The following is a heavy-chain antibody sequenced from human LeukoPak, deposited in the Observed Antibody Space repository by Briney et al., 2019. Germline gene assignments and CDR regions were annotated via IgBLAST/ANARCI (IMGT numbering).Heavy chain of an antibody. CDR2: ISWNSGSI. V-gene: IGHV3-9*01. D-gene: IGHD3-10*01. Sequence: GRSLRLSCAASGFTFDDYAMHWVRQAPGKGLEWVSGISWNSGSIGYADSVEGRFTISRDNAKNSLYLQMNSLRAEDTALYYCGKDISAGGMDVWGQGTTVTVSS. CDR3: GKDISAGGMDV. J-gene: IGHJ6*02. CDR1: GFTFDDYA.